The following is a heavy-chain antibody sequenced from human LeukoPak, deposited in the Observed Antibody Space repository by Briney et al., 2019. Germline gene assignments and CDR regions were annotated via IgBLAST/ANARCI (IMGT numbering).Heavy chain of an antibody. CDR3: AELGITMIGGV. Sequence: GGSLRLSCAASEFTFNNYWMTWIRQAPGKGLEWVSYISSSGSTTYYADSVKSRFTISRDNAKTSLYLQMNSLRAEDTAVYYCAELGITMIGGVWGKGTTVTISS. J-gene: IGHJ6*04. CDR2: ISSSGSTT. CDR1: EFTFNNYW. D-gene: IGHD3-10*02. V-gene: IGHV3-11*04.